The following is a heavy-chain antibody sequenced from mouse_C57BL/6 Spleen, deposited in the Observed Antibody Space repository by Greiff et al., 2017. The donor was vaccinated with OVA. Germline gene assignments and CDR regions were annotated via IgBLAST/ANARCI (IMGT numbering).Heavy chain of an antibody. J-gene: IGHJ4*01. Sequence: QVQLQQPGAELVKPGASVKLSCTASGYTFTSYWMHWVKQRPGRGLEWIGRIVTYSGGTKYNEKFKSKATLTVDKPSSTAYMQLSSLTSEDSAVYSGARRDDGGGRDYYAMDYWGQGTSVTVSS. V-gene: IGHV1-72*01. CDR3: ARRDDGGGRDYYAMDY. CDR2: IVTYSGGT. CDR1: GYTFTSYW. D-gene: IGHD2-14*01.